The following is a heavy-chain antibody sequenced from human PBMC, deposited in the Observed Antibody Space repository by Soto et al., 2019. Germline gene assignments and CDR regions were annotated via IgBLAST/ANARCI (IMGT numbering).Heavy chain of an antibody. Sequence: ASVKVSCKASGYTFTSYYMHWVRQAPGQGLEWMGIINPSGGSTSYAQKFQGRVTMTRDTSTSTVYMELSSLRSEDTAVYYCARVGYDFWSGYFGYGMDVWGQGTTVTVSS. CDR2: INPSGGST. CDR1: GYTFTSYY. CDR3: ARVGYDFWSGYFGYGMDV. V-gene: IGHV1-46*01. D-gene: IGHD3-3*01. J-gene: IGHJ6*02.